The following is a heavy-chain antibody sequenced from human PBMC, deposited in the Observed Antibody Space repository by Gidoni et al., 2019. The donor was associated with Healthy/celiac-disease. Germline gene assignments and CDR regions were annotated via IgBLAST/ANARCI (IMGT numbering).Heavy chain of an antibody. D-gene: IGHD2-15*01. CDR2: ISWNSGSI. CDR1: GFTFDDYA. J-gene: IGHJ4*02. Sequence: EVQLVESGGGLVQPGRSLRLSCAASGFTFDDYAMHWVRQAPGKGLVWVSGISWNSGSIGYADSVKGRFTISRDNAKNSLYLQMNSLRAEDTALYYCAKEYCSGGSCLGYFDYWGQGTLVTVSS. CDR3: AKEYCSGGSCLGYFDY. V-gene: IGHV3-9*01.